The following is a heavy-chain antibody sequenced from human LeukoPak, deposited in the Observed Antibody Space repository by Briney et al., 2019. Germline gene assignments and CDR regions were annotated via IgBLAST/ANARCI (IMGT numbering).Heavy chain of an antibody. CDR1: GFTFNNYA. J-gene: IGHJ4*02. CDR3: ARALPSSWVDS. Sequence: PGGSLRLSCAASGFTFNNYALHWVRQAPGKGLEWVAVISYDGRDKFYADSLKGRFTISRDNSMNTLYLQMDSLRTEDTAVYYCARALPSSWVDSWGQGTVVTVSS. V-gene: IGHV3-30*04. CDR2: ISYDGRDK. D-gene: IGHD6-13*01.